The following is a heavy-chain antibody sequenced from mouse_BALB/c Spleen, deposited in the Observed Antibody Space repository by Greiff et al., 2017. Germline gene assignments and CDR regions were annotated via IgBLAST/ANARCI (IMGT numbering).Heavy chain of an antibody. CDR3: ARRGIYYDYDY. CDR2: ISYSGST. D-gene: IGHD2-4*01. CDR1: GYSITSDYA. J-gene: IGHJ3*01. V-gene: IGHV3-2*02. Sequence: EVQLQESGPGLVKPSQSLSLTCTVTGYSITSDYAWNWIRQFPGNKLEWMGYISYSGSTSYNPSLKSRISITRDTSKNQFFLQLNSVTTEDTATYYCARRGIYYDYDYWGQGTLVTVSA.